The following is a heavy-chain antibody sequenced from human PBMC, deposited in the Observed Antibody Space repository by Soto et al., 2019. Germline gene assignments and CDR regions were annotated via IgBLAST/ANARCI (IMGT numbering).Heavy chain of an antibody. V-gene: IGHV4-30-4*01. CDR2: IYNSGTI. J-gene: IGHJ2*01. D-gene: IGHD3-16*02. CDR1: GDSVPNGDFH. Sequence: QVQLQESGPGLVKPSQTLSLTCAVSGDSVPNGDFHWSWVRQSPGKGLQWIGHIYNSGTIYYNPSLKSRLSMSADTTENQCSLRLSSVTAADTAAYYCARSWMVAGGGLVVTTQWYLDLWGRGTLITVSS. CDR3: ARSWMVAGGGLVVTTQWYLDL.